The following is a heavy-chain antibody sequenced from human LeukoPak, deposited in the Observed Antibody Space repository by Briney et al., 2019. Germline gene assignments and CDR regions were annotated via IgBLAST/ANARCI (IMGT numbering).Heavy chain of an antibody. V-gene: IGHV4-59*12. CDR3: ARDRQWLVDH. Sequence: PSETLSLTCTVSGGSISSYYWSWIRQPPGKGLEWIGCIYYSGSTNYNPSLKSRVTISVDTSKNQFSLKLTSVTAADTAVYYCARDRQWLVDHWGQGTLVTVSS. CDR2: IYYSGST. J-gene: IGHJ5*02. CDR1: GGSISSYY. D-gene: IGHD6-19*01.